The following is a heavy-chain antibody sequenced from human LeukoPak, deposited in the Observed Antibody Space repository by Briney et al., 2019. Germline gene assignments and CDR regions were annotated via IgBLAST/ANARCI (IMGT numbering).Heavy chain of an antibody. CDR2: ISSTGGTI. CDR1: GFTFRNYL. CDR3: VRDRGTYRPIDY. V-gene: IGHV3-48*01. Sequence: GGSLRLSCAASGFTFRNYLMNWVRQAPGKGLEWVSFISSTGGTIYYADSVKGRFTVSRDNGKNSLLLQMNSLRAEDTAIYYCVRDRGTYRPIDYWGQGTLVTVSS. D-gene: IGHD1-26*01. J-gene: IGHJ4*02.